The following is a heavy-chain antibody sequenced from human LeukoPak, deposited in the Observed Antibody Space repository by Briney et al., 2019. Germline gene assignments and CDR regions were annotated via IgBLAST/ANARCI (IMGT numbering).Heavy chain of an antibody. V-gene: IGHV3-30-3*01. CDR3: VRGMRDYYGLDY. CDR2: ISYDGSNK. D-gene: IGHD3-10*01. Sequence: PGGSLRLSCAASGFTFSSYAMSWVRQAPGKGLEWVAVISYDGSNKYYADSVRGRFTISRDNAKNTLYLQMNSLTAEDTAVYYCVRGMRDYYGLDYWGQGTLVTVSS. CDR1: GFTFSSYA. J-gene: IGHJ4*02.